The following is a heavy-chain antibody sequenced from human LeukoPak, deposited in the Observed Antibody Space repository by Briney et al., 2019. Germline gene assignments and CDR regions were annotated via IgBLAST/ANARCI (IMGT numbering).Heavy chain of an antibody. J-gene: IGHJ6*02. Sequence: SVTVSCKAPGGTFSSYAISWVRQAPGQGLEWMGGIIPIFGTANYAQKFQGRVTITADESTSTAYMELSSLRSEDTAVYYCARDQIPYSSSSTAYYYYGMDVWGQGTTVTVSS. V-gene: IGHV1-69*01. D-gene: IGHD6-13*01. CDR1: GGTFSSYA. CDR3: ARDQIPYSSSSTAYYYYGMDV. CDR2: IIPIFGTA.